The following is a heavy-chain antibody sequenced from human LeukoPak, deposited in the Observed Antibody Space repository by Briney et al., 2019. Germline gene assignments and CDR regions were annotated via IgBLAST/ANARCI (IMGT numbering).Heavy chain of an antibody. V-gene: IGHV1-2*02. D-gene: IGHD4-11*01. J-gene: IGHJ4*02. CDR3: TRPPTITTWRIFDF. CDR1: GYTFTAYF. Sequence: ASVKVSCMASGYTFTAYFIHWVRQAPGQGLEWMGWINPNSGATHYEWNFQGRVTMTRDTSISTAYMELSSLRSDDTAVYYCTRPPTITTWRIFDFWGQGILVTVSS. CDR2: INPNSGAT.